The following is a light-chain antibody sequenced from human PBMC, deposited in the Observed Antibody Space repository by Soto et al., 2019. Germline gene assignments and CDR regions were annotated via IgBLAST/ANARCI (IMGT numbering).Light chain of an antibody. Sequence: EIVLTQSPGTLSLSPGERATLSCRASQSVSSSYLAWYQQKPGQAPRLLIYGASSRATGIPDRFSGSGSGTDFTLTISRLEPEDFAVYYCQQYGSLPITFGQGTRLEIK. V-gene: IGKV3-20*01. CDR1: QSVSSSY. CDR3: QQYGSLPIT. CDR2: GAS. J-gene: IGKJ5*01.